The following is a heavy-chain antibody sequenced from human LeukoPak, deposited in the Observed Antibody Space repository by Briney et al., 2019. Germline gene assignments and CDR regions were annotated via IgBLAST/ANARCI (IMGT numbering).Heavy chain of an antibody. J-gene: IGHJ1*01. CDR3: AREGSRHYYDSSGNSRYFQH. V-gene: IGHV4-59*01. Sequence: SETLSLTCTVSGGSIRSYYWSWIRQPPGKGLEWLGYIYYSGSTNYNPSLKSRVTISVDTSKNQLSLKLSSVTAADTAVYYCAREGSRHYYDSSGNSRYFQHWGQGTLVTVSS. D-gene: IGHD3-22*01. CDR1: GGSIRSYY. CDR2: IYYSGST.